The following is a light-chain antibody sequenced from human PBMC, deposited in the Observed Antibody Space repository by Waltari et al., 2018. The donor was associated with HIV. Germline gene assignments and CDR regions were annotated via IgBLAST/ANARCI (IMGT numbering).Light chain of an antibody. CDR2: RDN. CDR1: SANIGNT. V-gene: IGLV1-47*01. J-gene: IGLJ3*02. CDR3: AAWDDILSGWL. Sequence: QSVLTQPPSASGAPGQRVTISCSGSSANIGNTVYWYQQLPGTAPNVLIYRDNQRPSWVPVRFSGSRSGTSASLDVSGLRSEDEVNYICAAWDDILSGWLFGGGTKLTVL.